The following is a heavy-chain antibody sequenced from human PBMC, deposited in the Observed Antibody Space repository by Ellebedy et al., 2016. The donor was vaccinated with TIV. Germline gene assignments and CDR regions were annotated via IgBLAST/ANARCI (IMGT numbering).Heavy chain of an antibody. J-gene: IGHJ4*02. CDR2: INAGNGYT. CDR1: GYTFNIYA. CDR3: ARAGYSSGYSGYFDY. D-gene: IGHD5-18*01. Sequence: AASVKVSCKASGYTFNIYAIHWARQAPGERLEWMGGINAGNGYTKFSQKFQGRVTITSDTSASTANMELSSLTSEDTAVYYCARAGYSSGYSGYFDYWGQGTLVTVSS. V-gene: IGHV1-3*01.